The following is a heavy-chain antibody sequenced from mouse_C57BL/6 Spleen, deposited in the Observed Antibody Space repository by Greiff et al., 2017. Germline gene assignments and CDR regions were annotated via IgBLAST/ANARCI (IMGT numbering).Heavy chain of an antibody. J-gene: IGHJ4*01. CDR1: GYTFTDYN. D-gene: IGHD1-1*01. CDR2: INPNNGGT. CDR3: ARDRGITTVDYAMDY. Sequence: VQLQQSGPELVKPGASVKIPCKASGYTFTDYNMDWVKQSHGKSLEWIGDINPNNGGTIYNQKFKGKATLTVDKSSSTAYMELRSLTSEDTAVYYCARDRGITTVDYAMDYWGQGTSVTVSS. V-gene: IGHV1-18*01.